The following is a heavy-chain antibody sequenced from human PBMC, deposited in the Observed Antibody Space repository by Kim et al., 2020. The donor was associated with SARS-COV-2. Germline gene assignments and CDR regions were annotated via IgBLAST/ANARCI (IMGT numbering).Heavy chain of an antibody. CDR1: RFTFSSSA. CDR3: AKNVHLTSVTFLWYFDL. V-gene: IGHV3-23*01. CDR2: IFGSGHGT. Sequence: GGSLRLSCVGSRFTFSSSAMTWVRQPPGKGLEWVSTIFGSGHGTYYSSSVRGRFIVSRDNSKNTLYLQMDNLRADDTAIYYCAKNVHLTSVTFLWYFDLWGGGTSVPVSS. D-gene: IGHD2-2*01. J-gene: IGHJ2*01.